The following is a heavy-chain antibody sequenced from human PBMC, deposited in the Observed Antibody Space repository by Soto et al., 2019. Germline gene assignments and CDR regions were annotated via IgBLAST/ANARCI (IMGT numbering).Heavy chain of an antibody. CDR2: IYTSGST. Sequence: SETLSLTCTVSCGSISSYYWSWIRQPSWKGLEWIGRIYTSGSTNYNPSLKSRVTMSVETSKNQFSLKLSSVTAADTAVYYCARVITIFGVVMANWFDPWGQGPLVTVSS. V-gene: IGHV4-4*07. CDR1: CGSISSYY. CDR3: ARVITIFGVVMANWFDP. J-gene: IGHJ5*02. D-gene: IGHD3-3*01.